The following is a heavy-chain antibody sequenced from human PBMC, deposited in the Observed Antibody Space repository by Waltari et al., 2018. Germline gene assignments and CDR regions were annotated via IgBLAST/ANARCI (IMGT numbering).Heavy chain of an antibody. CDR3: ASSIWRTDYGAPGAHNWFDP. D-gene: IGHD4-17*01. Sequence: QVQLMQSGAEVKKPGSSVKVSCKASGGTFSSYAISWVRQAPGQGLEWMGGIIPIFGTANYAQKFQGRVTITADESTSTAYMELSSLRSEDTAVYYCASSIWRTDYGAPGAHNWFDPWGQGTLVTVSS. CDR1: GGTFSSYA. V-gene: IGHV1-69*01. CDR2: IIPIFGTA. J-gene: IGHJ5*02.